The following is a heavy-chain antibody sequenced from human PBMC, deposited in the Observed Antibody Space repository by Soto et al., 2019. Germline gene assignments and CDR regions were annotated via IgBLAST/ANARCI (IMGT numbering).Heavy chain of an antibody. CDR1: GGSISGRGFY. D-gene: IGHD5-12*01. V-gene: IGHV4-30-4*08. CDR3: ASEYGGSWYFDL. CDR2: SSDTGST. Sequence: SETLSLTCTVSGGSISGRGFYWICIRQPPGKGLEWIGYSSDTGSTHYNPSLSGRVTVSVDTSKNQFSLKLTSVTATDTAVYYCASEYGGSWYFDLWGRGTLVTVS. J-gene: IGHJ2*01.